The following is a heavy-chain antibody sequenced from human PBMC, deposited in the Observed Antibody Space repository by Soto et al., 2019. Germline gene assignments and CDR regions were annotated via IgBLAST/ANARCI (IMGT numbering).Heavy chain of an antibody. J-gene: IGHJ4*02. CDR1: GFTFRTYA. V-gene: IGHV3-23*01. Sequence: GGSLRLSCAASGFTFRTYAMTWVRHTPGKGLEWVSTISGSGDSTWYADSVKGRFVISRDNSRDTLYLQMDSLRVEDTAVYYCANDEREQMLCLSDYWCQAVLVTVS. CDR3: ANDEREQMLCLSDY. CDR2: ISGSGDST. D-gene: IGHD2-2*01.